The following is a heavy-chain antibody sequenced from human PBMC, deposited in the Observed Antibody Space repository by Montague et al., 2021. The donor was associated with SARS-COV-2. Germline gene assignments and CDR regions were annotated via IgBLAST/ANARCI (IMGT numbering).Heavy chain of an antibody. CDR1: GDSISNYS. CDR3: ARHLRVTTVTSHMYHYAMDV. V-gene: IGHV4-59*08. CDR2: IYYSGST. D-gene: IGHD4-11*01. J-gene: IGHJ6*02. Sequence: SETLSLTCSVSGDSISNYSWSWIRQSPGKGLEWIGYIYYSGSTNYNPSLTSRVTISVDTSKNQVSLKLTSVTAADPAVFYCARHLRVTTVTSHMYHYAMDVWGQGTTVTVSS.